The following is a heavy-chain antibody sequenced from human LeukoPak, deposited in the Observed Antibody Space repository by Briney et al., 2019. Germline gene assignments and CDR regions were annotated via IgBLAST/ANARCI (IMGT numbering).Heavy chain of an antibody. V-gene: IGHV3-33*05. J-gene: IGHJ4*02. CDR2: VSYDGNYK. Sequence: PGRSLTLSCAASGFSFSVSGYGMNWVRQAPGKGLEWVAVVSYDGNYKYYADSVKGRFTISRDNSKNTLYLQMNSLRAEDTALYYCARYNAAVAGYDYWGQGTLVTVSS. D-gene: IGHD6-19*01. CDR3: ARYNAAVAGYDY. CDR1: GFSFSVSGYG.